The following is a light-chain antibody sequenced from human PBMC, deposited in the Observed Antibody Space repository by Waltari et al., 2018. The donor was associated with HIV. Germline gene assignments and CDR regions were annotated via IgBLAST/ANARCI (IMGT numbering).Light chain of an antibody. Sequence: DIQMTQSPPSLTASVGDRVTITCRASQNIGSYLNWYQLRPGQAPNVLIYVSTNLQTGVPSRFSGRGSGTDVTLTIADLQPEDFVFYFCQQSYSKPRTFGQGTK. CDR3: QQSYSKPRT. CDR1: QNIGSY. V-gene: IGKV1-39*01. CDR2: VST. J-gene: IGKJ1*01.